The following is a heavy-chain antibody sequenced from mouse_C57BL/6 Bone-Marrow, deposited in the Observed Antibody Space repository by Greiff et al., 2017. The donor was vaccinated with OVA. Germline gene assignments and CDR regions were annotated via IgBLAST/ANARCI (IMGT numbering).Heavy chain of an antibody. D-gene: IGHD1-1*01. Sequence: QVQLQQSGAELVKPGASVKLSCKASGYTFTSYWMHWVKQRPGQGLEWIGEIDPSDSYTNYNQKFKGKATLTVDTSSSTAYMQLSSLTSEDSAVYYCARQYYGSSRYFDVWGTGTTVTVSS. CDR1: GYTFTSYW. CDR2: IDPSDSYT. CDR3: ARQYYGSSRYFDV. J-gene: IGHJ1*03. V-gene: IGHV1-69*02.